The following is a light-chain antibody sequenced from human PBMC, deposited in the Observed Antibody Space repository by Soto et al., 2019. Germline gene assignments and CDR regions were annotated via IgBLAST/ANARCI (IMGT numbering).Light chain of an antibody. J-gene: IGKJ4*01. V-gene: IGKV3-11*01. CDR3: QQRSNWPLT. CDR1: QSVCSY. CDR2: DAS. Sequence: EIVLTQSPATLSLSPGERATLSCRASQSVCSYLAWYQQKPGQAPRLLIFDASNRATGIPARFSGSGSGTDFTLTISSLEPEDSAVYYCQQRSNWPLTFRGGTKVEIK.